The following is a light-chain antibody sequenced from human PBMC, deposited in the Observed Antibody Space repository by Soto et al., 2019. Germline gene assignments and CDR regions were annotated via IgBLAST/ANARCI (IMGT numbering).Light chain of an antibody. V-gene: IGKV3-11*01. J-gene: IGKJ4*01. CDR1: QTVSSS. Sequence: EIVLTQSPATLSLSPGERATLSCRASQTVSSSLAWYQQKPGQAPRLLIYEASNRATGIPARFSGSGSGADFTLTSSSLEPEGFALYSCQQHINWPLTFGGGTKVEIK. CDR3: QQHINWPLT. CDR2: EAS.